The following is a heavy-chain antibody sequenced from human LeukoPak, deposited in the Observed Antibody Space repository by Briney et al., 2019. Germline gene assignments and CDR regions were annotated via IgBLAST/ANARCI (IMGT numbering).Heavy chain of an antibody. CDR3: ARGTVAGIPFDY. D-gene: IGHD6-19*01. CDR1: GGTISSYY. Sequence: SETLSLTCTVSGGTISSYYWSWIRHPPGKGLEWIGYIYYSGSTNYNPSLKSRVTISVDTSKNQFSLKLSSVTAADTAVYYCARGTVAGIPFDYWGQGTLVTVSS. V-gene: IGHV4-59*01. CDR2: IYYSGST. J-gene: IGHJ4*02.